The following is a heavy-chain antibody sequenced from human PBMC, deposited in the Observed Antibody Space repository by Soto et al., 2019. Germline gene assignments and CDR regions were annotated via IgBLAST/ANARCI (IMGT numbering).Heavy chain of an antibody. CDR1: GGSFSGYY. J-gene: IGHJ3*02. D-gene: IGHD6-19*01. V-gene: IGHV4-34*01. Sequence: SETLSLTCAVYGGSFSGYYWSWIRQSPGMGLEWIGEVNPTGSTKYNPSLKSRVTISVDTSKNQFSLNLNSATAADTALYYCARSREQWLVDAFDIWGQGTMVTVSS. CDR3: ARSREQWLVDAFDI. CDR2: VNPTGST.